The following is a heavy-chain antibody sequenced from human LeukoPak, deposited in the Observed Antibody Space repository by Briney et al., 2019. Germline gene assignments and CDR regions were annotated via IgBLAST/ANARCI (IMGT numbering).Heavy chain of an antibody. V-gene: IGHV3-9*01. CDR3: ATPGGPIAAFDI. D-gene: IGHD3-10*01. J-gene: IGHJ3*02. CDR2: ISWNSGSI. Sequence: GGSLRLSCAASGFTFDDYAMHWVRQAPGKGLEWVSGISWNSGSIGYANSVKGRFTISRDNAKNSLYLQMNSLRAEDTALYYCATPGGPIAAFDIWGQGTMVTVSS. CDR1: GFTFDDYA.